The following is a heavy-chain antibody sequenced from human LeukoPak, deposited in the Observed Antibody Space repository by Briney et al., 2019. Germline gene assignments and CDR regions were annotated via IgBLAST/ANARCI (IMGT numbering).Heavy chain of an antibody. CDR1: GGSISSYY. CDR3: ARTFRGGRGYCSGGSCYADFL. CDR2: IYYSGST. V-gene: IGHV4-59*01. D-gene: IGHD2-15*01. Sequence: SETLSLTCTVSGGSISSYYWSWIRQPPGKGLEWIGYIYYSGSTNYSPSLKSRVTISVDTSKNQFSLRLSSVTAADTAEYYCARTFRGGRGYCSGGSCYADFLWGQGTLVTVSS. J-gene: IGHJ4*02.